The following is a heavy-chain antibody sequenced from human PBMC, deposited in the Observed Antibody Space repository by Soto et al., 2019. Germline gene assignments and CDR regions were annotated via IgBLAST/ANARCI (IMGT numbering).Heavy chain of an antibody. J-gene: IGHJ1*01. Sequence: GASVKVSCKASGYTFTSYYMHWVRQAPGQGLEWMGGIIPIFGTANYAQKFQGRVTITADESTSTAYMELSSLRSEDTAVYYCARGPDHYDSSGPPWGQGTLVTVSS. CDR3: ARGPDHYDSSGPP. CDR1: GYTFTSYY. CDR2: IIPIFGTA. D-gene: IGHD3-22*01. V-gene: IGHV1-69*13.